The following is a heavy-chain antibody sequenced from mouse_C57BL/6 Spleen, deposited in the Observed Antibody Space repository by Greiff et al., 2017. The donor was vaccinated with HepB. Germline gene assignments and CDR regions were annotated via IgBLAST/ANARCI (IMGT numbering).Heavy chain of an antibody. Sequence: VQLQQSGPGLVKPSQSLSLTCSVTGYSITSGYYWNWIRQFPGNKLEWMGYISYDGSNNYNPSLKNRISITRDTSKNQFFLKLNSVTTEDTATYYCAREGNYGYDAWFAYWGQGTLVTVSA. J-gene: IGHJ3*01. D-gene: IGHD2-2*01. CDR1: GYSITSGYY. CDR2: ISYDGSN. V-gene: IGHV3-6*01. CDR3: AREGNYGYDAWFAY.